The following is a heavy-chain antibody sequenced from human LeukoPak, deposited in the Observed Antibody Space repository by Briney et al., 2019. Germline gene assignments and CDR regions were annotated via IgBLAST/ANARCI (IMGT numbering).Heavy chain of an antibody. V-gene: IGHV1-18*01. Sequence: ASVKVSCKASGYTFTSYGISWVRQAPGQGLEWMGWISAYNGNTNYAQKLQGRVTMTTDTSTSTAYMELRSLRSDDTAVYYCAREYGEPGYYDSSGYYYGVAFDIWAQGTMVTVSS. CDR3: AREYGEPGYYDSSGYYYGVAFDI. D-gene: IGHD3-22*01. J-gene: IGHJ3*02. CDR2: ISAYNGNT. CDR1: GYTFTSYG.